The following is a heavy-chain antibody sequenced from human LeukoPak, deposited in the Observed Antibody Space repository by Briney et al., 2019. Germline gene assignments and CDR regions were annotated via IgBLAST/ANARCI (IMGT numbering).Heavy chain of an antibody. Sequence: PGGSLRLSCEVSGFTFSNSWMHWVRQTPGKGLVWVSRIKSDGIDTLYADSVKGRFTISRDNAKNTVYLQMNSLRVEDTAVYYCVRDGSYKFDYWGQGTLVTVSS. CDR3: VRDGSYKFDY. CDR1: GFTFSNSW. D-gene: IGHD1-26*01. J-gene: IGHJ4*02. V-gene: IGHV3-74*01. CDR2: IKSDGIDT.